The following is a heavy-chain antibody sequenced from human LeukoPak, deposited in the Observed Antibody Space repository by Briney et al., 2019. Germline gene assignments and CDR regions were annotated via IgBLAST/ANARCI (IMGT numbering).Heavy chain of an antibody. J-gene: IGHJ4*02. CDR3: ARLWAVAATGGAGYYLDY. CDR1: GYSFNTYW. Sequence: GESLKISCKGSGYSFNTYWIGWVRQMPGRGLEWMGGIYPGDSDTRNSPSIQGQVTISADKSISTAYLQWSSLKASDTAIYYCARLWAVAATGGAGYYLDYWGQGTLVTVSS. CDR2: IYPGDSDT. V-gene: IGHV5-51*01. D-gene: IGHD2-15*01.